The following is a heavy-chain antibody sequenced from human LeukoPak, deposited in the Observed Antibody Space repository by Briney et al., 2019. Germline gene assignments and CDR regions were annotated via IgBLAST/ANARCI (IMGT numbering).Heavy chain of an antibody. CDR3: ARVAAATTNPRFDY. V-gene: IGHV4-59*12. CDR2: IYYSGDT. J-gene: IGHJ4*02. Sequence: SETLSLTCTVSGGSISSYYWSWIRQPAGKGLEWIGYIYYSGDTYYNPSLRSRVTISVDTSKNQFSLKVSSVTAADTAVYYCARVAAATTNPRFDYWGPGTLVTVSS. D-gene: IGHD5-24*01. CDR1: GGSISSYY.